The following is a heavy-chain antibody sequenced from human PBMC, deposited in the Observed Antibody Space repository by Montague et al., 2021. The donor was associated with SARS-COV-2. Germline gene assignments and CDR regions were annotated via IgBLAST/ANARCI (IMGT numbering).Heavy chain of an antibody. CDR1: GGSIRNYY. V-gene: IGHV4-4*07. CDR2: IYSSGSI. CDR3: AREVVGVKTNWLDT. J-gene: IGHJ5*02. Sequence: SETLSLTCNVSGGSIRNYYWSWIRQPAGKGLEWIGRIYSSGSINYNPSLKTRITLSVDTSKNHFSLRLTSVTPADTAVYYCAREVVGVKTNWLDTWGQGTLVTVSS. D-gene: IGHD3-16*01.